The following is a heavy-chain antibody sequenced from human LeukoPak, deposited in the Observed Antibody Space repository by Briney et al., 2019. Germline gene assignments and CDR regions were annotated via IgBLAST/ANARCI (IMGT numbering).Heavy chain of an antibody. CDR1: EFTFSSFT. CDR3: ARDHYYDSSGNYYGGYYFDY. V-gene: IGHV3-21*01. Sequence: GGSLRLSCAASEFTFSSFTMNWVRQAPGEGLEWVSSISSSSSYIYYADSVKGRFTISRDNGKNSLYLQMNSLRAEDTAVYYCARDHYYDSSGNYYGGYYFDYWAREPWSPSPQ. D-gene: IGHD3-22*01. CDR2: ISSSSSYI. J-gene: IGHJ4*02.